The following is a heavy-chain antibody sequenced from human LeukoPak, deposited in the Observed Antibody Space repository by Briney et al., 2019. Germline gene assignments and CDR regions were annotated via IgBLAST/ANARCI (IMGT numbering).Heavy chain of an antibody. CDR1: GFTFSSYT. CDR3: ARGNIAAAGRFDY. J-gene: IGHJ4*02. CDR2: ISSSGSTM. Sequence: GGSLRLSCAASGFTFSSYTMNWVRQAPGKGLEWVSYISSSGSTMYYADSVKGRFSISRDNAKNSLYLQMNSLRAEDTAVYYCARGNIAAAGRFDYWGQGTLVTVSS. V-gene: IGHV3-48*01. D-gene: IGHD6-13*01.